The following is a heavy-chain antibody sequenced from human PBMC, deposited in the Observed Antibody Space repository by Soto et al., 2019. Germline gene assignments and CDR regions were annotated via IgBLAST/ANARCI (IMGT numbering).Heavy chain of an antibody. V-gene: IGHV3-30-3*01. CDR2: ISYDGSNK. CDR1: GFTFSSYA. CDR3: ARDRGQLAYCGGDCYSGYYYGMDV. J-gene: IGHJ6*02. D-gene: IGHD2-21*02. Sequence: QVQLVESGGGVVQPGRSLRLSCAASGFTFSSYAMHWVRQAPGKGLEWVAVISYDGSNKYYADSVKGRFTISRDNSKNTLYLQMNSLRAEETAVYYCARDRGQLAYCGGDCYSGYYYGMDVWGQGTTVTVSS.